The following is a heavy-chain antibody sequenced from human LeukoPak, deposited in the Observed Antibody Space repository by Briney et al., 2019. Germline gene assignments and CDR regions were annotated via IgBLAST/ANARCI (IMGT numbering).Heavy chain of an antibody. D-gene: IGHD2-2*02. CDR2: VTGSGGST. V-gene: IGHV3-23*01. Sequence: GGSLRLSCAASGFTFSSYALSWVRQAPGKGLEWVSAVTGSGGSTYYADSVKGRFTISRDNSKNTLYLQMNSLRAEDTAVYYCAKPLSGADIVLVPAALRPHDRWGLGTLVTVSS. J-gene: IGHJ4*02. CDR3: AKPLSGADIVLVPAALRPHDR. CDR1: GFTFSSYA.